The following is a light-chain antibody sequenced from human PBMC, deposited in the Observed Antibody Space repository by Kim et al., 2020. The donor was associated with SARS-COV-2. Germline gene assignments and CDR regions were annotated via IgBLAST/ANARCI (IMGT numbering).Light chain of an antibody. CDR1: SSDVGGYNC. CDR3: SSYTSSRTLV. Sequence: QSALTQPASVSGSPGQSITISCTGTSSDVGGYNCVSWYQQHPGKAPKLMIHDVTNRPSGISTRFSGSKSGNTASLTISGRQAEDEADYYCSSYTSSRTLVFGGGTQLTVL. CDR2: DVT. V-gene: IGLV2-14*03. J-gene: IGLJ3*02.